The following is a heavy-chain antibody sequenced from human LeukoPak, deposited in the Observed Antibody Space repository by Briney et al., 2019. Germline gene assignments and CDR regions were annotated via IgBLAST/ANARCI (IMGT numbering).Heavy chain of an antibody. J-gene: IGHJ4*02. D-gene: IGHD5-18*01. CDR3: AKDRDGGYSYAIDY. V-gene: IGHV3-9*01. CDR1: GFTFDDYA. Sequence: GGSLRLSCAASGFTFDDYAMHWVRQAPGKGLEWVSGISWNSGSIGYADSVKGRFTISRDNAKNSLYLQMNSLRAEDTALYYRAKDRDGGYSYAIDYWGQGTLVTVSS. CDR2: ISWNSGSI.